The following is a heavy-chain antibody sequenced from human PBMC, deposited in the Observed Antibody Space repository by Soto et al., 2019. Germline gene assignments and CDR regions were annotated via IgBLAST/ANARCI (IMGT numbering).Heavy chain of an antibody. V-gene: IGHV3-15*07. Sequence: GGSLRLSCAASGFIFSKAGMTWVRQAPGKGLEWVGRIKSKSDGGTVDYAAPVKGRLTISRDDSKNTLYLQMNSLKTEDTALYYCTTSPDFWGQGTLVTVSS. CDR2: IKSKSDGGTV. CDR3: TTSPDF. J-gene: IGHJ4*02. CDR1: GFIFSKAG.